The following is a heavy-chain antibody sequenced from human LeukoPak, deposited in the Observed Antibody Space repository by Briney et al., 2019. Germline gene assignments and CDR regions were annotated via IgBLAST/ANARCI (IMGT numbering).Heavy chain of an antibody. CDR3: ARDQGAVAADY. CDR1: GHTFTTYA. Sequence: ASVKVSCKASGHTFTTYAIHWVRQAPGQRLEWMGWINAGNGNTKYSQKFQGRVTITRDTSASTAYMELSSLRSEDTAVYYCARDQGAVAADYWGQGTLVTVSS. CDR2: INAGNGNT. J-gene: IGHJ4*02. V-gene: IGHV1-3*01. D-gene: IGHD6-19*01.